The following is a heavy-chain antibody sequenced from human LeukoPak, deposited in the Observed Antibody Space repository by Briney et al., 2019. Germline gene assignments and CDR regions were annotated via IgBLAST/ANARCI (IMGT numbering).Heavy chain of an antibody. CDR1: GFTFSDYD. Sequence: GSVKVSCKASGFTFSDYDINWVRQATGQGREWMGWMNPKSGHTGYAQKFQDRITLTRNTSINTAYMELRSLRFEDTAVYYCARAPSQRFLEWLLFYWGQGTLLTVSS. J-gene: IGHJ4*02. CDR2: MNPKSGHT. V-gene: IGHV1-8*01. D-gene: IGHD3-3*01. CDR3: ARAPSQRFLEWLLFY.